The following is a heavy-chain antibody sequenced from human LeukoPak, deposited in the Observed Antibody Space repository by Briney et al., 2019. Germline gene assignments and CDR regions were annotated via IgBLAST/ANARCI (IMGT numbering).Heavy chain of an antibody. CDR2: IYTSGST. J-gene: IGHJ4*02. Sequence: SETLSLTCTVSGGSISSGSYYWNWIRQPAGKGLEWIGRIYTSGSTNYNPSLKSRVTISVDTSKNQFSLKLSSVTAADTAVYYCARDYAHYGSGLDYWGQGTLVTVSS. D-gene: IGHD3-10*01. CDR3: ARDYAHYGSGLDY. V-gene: IGHV4-61*02. CDR1: GGSISSGSYY.